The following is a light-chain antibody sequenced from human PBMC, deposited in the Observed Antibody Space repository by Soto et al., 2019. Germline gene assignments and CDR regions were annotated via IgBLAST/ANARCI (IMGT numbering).Light chain of an antibody. CDR2: DVS. CDR3: CAYAGSYTLV. Sequence: QSVLTQPRSVSGSPGQSVTISCTGTGSDVGAYKYVSRYQQNPGKAPKLMIYDVSERPSGVPDRFSGSRSGNMASLTISGLQAEDEADYYCCAYAGSYTLVFGGGTKVTVL. CDR1: GSDVGAYKY. V-gene: IGLV2-11*01. J-gene: IGLJ2*01.